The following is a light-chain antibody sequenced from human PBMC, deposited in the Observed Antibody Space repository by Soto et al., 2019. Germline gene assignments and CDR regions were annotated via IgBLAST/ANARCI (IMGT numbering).Light chain of an antibody. J-gene: IGKJ4*01. V-gene: IGKV3-15*01. CDR3: QHYNNWLGT. Sequence: VMTQSPATLSVSRGERATLSCRANQAISSNLAWYQQKPGQAPRLLIYGASTRATGIPYRFSGSGSGTEFTLTISSLESEDFEVYYCQHYNNWLGTFGGGTKVDIK. CDR2: GAS. CDR1: QAISSN.